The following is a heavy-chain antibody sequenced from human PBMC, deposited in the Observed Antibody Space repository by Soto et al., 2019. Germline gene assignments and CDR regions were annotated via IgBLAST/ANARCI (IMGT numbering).Heavy chain of an antibody. CDR3: AKGLMRLFRTQYYYGLDV. CDR2: LSGSGGNT. V-gene: IGHV3-23*01. J-gene: IGHJ6*02. Sequence: EVQRLESGGGLVPPGGSLRLSCAASGFTFSPYAMTWVRQAPGKGLEWVSSLSGSGGNTNYADSVKGRFTVSRDNSKRKLSLQMNSLTESDTAIYDCAKGLMRLFRTQYYYGLDVWGRGTTVTVSS. CDR1: GFTFSPYA. D-gene: IGHD3-16*01.